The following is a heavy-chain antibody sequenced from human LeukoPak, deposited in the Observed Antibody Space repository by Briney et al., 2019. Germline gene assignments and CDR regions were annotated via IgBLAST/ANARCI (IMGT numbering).Heavy chain of an antibody. Sequence: PGGSLRLSCEGSGFTFSTYSMHWVRQAPGKGLEWVAFISDDGSNKYYADAVKGRFTISRDNSKKTLDLQMNSVRAEDTAVYYCAKGWPATWAYFDYWGQGTLATVSS. CDR2: ISDDGSNK. J-gene: IGHJ4*02. V-gene: IGHV3-30*18. CDR1: GFTFSTYS. CDR3: AKGWPATWAYFDY. D-gene: IGHD2-2*01.